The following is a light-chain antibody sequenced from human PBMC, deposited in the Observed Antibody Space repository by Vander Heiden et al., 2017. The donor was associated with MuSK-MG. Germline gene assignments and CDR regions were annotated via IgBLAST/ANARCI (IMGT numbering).Light chain of an antibody. CDR1: QSVSIF. J-gene: IGKJ2*01. CDR3: QHPGSWPLYT. CDR2: DAS. V-gene: IGKV3-11*01. Sequence: EIVLTQSPATLSLSPGERATLSCRASQSVSIFLAWYQQRPGQAPRLLIYDASNRATGIPARCSGSGYGTDFTLTISSREPEDFAVYYCQHPGSWPLYTFGQGTKLE.